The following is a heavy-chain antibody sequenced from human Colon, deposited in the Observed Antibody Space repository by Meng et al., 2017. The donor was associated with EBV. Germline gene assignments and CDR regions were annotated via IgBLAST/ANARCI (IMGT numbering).Heavy chain of an antibody. CDR2: IYHNGQT. Sequence: VLLQGAGPGSVKPSGALSLTCAVSGTSISTSNWWSWIRQSPGEGLEWIGAIYHNGQTNYNPSLKSRVSMSVDESKNEFSLNLKSVTAADTAVYYCARDGGVTHIPWGQGVLVTVSS. CDR1: GTSISTSNW. J-gene: IGHJ5*02. D-gene: IGHD2-8*02. V-gene: IGHV4-4*02. CDR3: ARDGGVTHIP.